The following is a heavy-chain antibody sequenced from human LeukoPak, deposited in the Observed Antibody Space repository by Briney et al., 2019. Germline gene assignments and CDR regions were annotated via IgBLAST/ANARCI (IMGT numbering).Heavy chain of an antibody. CDR3: ARAVGGDGSGSL. Sequence: SETLSLTCTVSGGSISSGSYYWSWIRQPAGKGLEWIGRIYSSGSTNYNPSLKSRVTMSVDMSTSRISLKLSSVTAADTAVYYCARAVGGDGSGSLWGPGTLVTVSS. J-gene: IGHJ4*02. D-gene: IGHD3-10*01. CDR2: IYSSGST. V-gene: IGHV4-61*02. CDR1: GGSISSGSYY.